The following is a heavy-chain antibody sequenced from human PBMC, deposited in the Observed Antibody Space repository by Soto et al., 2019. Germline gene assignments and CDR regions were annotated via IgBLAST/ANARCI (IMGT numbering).Heavy chain of an antibody. CDR3: ASSMIVVAPSAFDI. D-gene: IGHD3-22*01. V-gene: IGHV1-18*01. J-gene: IGHJ3*02. CDR2: ISAYNGNT. Sequence: ALVKVSCKASGYTFTSYGISWVRQAPGQGLEWMGWISAYNGNTNYAQKLQGRVTMTTDTSTSTAYMELRSLRSDDTAVYYCASSMIVVAPSAFDIWGQGTMVTVSS. CDR1: GYTFTSYG.